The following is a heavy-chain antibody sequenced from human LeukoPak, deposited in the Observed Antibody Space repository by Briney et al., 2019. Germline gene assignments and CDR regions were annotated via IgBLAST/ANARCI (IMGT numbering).Heavy chain of an antibody. Sequence: PGGSLRLPCAASGFTFSSYSMNWVRQAPGKGLEWVSSISSSSLYIYYGDSVKGRFTISRDNAKHSVYLQMNRLRAEDTAVYYCARAGSGYTSPSDYWGQGTLVTVSS. D-gene: IGHD6-13*01. J-gene: IGHJ4*02. CDR1: GFTFSSYS. CDR3: ARAGSGYTSPSDY. V-gene: IGHV3-21*01. CDR2: ISSSSLYI.